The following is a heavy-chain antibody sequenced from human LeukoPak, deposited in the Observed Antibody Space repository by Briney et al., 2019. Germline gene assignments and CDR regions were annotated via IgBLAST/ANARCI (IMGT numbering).Heavy chain of an antibody. CDR2: ISWNGGSI. V-gene: IGHV3-9*01. CDR3: AKATYYDFWSGPPYFDY. D-gene: IGHD3-3*01. Sequence: GGSLRLSCAASGFTFDDYAMHWVRQAPGKGLEWVSGISWNGGSIGYADSVKGRFTISRDNAKNSLYLQMNSLRAEDTALYYCAKATYYDFWSGPPYFDYWGQGTLVTVSS. CDR1: GFTFDDYA. J-gene: IGHJ4*02.